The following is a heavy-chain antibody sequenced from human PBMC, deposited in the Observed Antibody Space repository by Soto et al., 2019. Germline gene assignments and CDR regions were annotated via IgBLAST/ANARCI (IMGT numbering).Heavy chain of an antibody. D-gene: IGHD3-16*01. V-gene: IGHV3-48*02. CDR2: ISSSSTI. CDR1: GFTFSSYS. Sequence: EVQLVESGGGLVQPGGSLRLSCAASGFTFSSYSMNWVRQAPGKGLEWVSYISSSSTIYYADSVKGRFTISRDNAKNSLYLQMNSLRDEDTAVYYCARVLGGVELDYWGQGTLVTVSS. CDR3: ARVLGGVELDY. J-gene: IGHJ4*02.